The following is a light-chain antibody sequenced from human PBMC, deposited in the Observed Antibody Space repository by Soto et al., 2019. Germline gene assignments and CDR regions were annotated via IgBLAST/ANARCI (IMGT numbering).Light chain of an antibody. CDR1: QSVSSSY. V-gene: IGKV3-20*01. J-gene: IGKJ1*01. CDR2: GAS. CDR3: QQYVSSLGT. Sequence: EIALTQSPGTLSLSPGERATLSCRASQSVSSSYLAWYQQKPGQAPRLLIYGASSRATGIPDRFSGSGSGTDFTLTISRLEPEDFAVYYCQQYVSSLGTFCQGTKVEIK.